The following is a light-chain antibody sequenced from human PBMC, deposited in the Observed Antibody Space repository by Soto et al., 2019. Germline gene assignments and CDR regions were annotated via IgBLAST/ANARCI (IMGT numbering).Light chain of an antibody. CDR3: KQYSSSPLT. J-gene: IGKJ1*01. CDR1: RSVSSSY. CDR2: GAY. Sequence: VIMLTQSPVSVSSWAGATPSRRGSRSVSSSYLAWYQQKPGRAPRLLIYGAYSRATGIQDRFSGSGSGTDFTLTIRSLEPEDFAVYYCKQYSSSPLTFGQGTKVDIK. V-gene: IGKV3-20*01.